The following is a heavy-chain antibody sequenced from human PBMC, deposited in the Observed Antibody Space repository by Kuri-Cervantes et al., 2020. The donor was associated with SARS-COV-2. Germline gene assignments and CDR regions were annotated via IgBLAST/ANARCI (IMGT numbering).Heavy chain of an antibody. CDR1: GFTFSSYA. D-gene: IGHD6-19*01. J-gene: IGHJ4*02. V-gene: IGHV3-23*01. CDR2: ISGSGGST. CDR3: AKAYSSGWYTVGFWAH. Sequence: GGSLRLSCAASGFTFSSYAMSWVRQAPGKGLEWVSAISGSGGSTYYADSVKGRFTISRDNSKNTLYLQMNSLRVEDTAVYYCAKAYSSGWYTVGFWAHWGQGTLVTVSS.